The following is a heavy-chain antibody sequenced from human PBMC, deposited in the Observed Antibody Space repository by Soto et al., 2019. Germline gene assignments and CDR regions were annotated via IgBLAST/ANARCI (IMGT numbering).Heavy chain of an antibody. J-gene: IGHJ6*02. CDR2: INPNSGGT. CDR1: GYTFTGYY. CDR3: ARDLGQAYCSSTSCYPFYYYYGMDV. V-gene: IGHV1-2*02. D-gene: IGHD2-2*01. Sequence: ASVKVSCKASGYTFTGYYMHWVRQAPGQGLEWMGWINPNSGGTNYAQKFQGRVTMTRDTSISTAYMELSRLRSDDTAVYYCARDLGQAYCSSTSCYPFYYYYGMDVWGHGTTVTVSS.